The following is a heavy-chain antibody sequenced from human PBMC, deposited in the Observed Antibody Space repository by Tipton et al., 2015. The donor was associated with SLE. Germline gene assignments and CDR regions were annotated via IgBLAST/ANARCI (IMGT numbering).Heavy chain of an antibody. CDR2: IWYDGSNK. CDR1: GFTFSSYG. J-gene: IGHJ4*02. Sequence: QLVQSGGGLVQPGRSLRLSWAASGFTFSSYGMHWVRQAPGKGLEWVAVIWYDGSNKYYADSVKGRFTISRDNSKNTLYLQMNSLRAEDTAVYYCARDLWILCPGFDYGGQGTLVTVSS. D-gene: IGHD2-2*03. V-gene: IGHV3-30*19. CDR3: ARDLWILCPGFDY.